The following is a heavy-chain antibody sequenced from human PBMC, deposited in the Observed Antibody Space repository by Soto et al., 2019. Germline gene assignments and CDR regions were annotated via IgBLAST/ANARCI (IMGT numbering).Heavy chain of an antibody. CDR1: GLTFSSYG. CDR3: TKGPSGSYYYFDY. J-gene: IGHJ4*02. Sequence: PRLSCAASGLTFSSYGIHWVRQAPGKGLEWVAVISYDGSNKYYADSVKCRFTISRDNSKNTLFLQMNSLRAEDTALYYCTKGPSGSYYYFDYCGQGTLVTVSS. CDR2: ISYDGSNK. V-gene: IGHV3-30*18. D-gene: IGHD1-26*01.